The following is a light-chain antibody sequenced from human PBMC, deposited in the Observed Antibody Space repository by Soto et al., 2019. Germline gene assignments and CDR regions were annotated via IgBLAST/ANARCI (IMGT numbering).Light chain of an antibody. CDR2: DAS. J-gene: IGKJ2*01. CDR1: RSVDGY. V-gene: IGKV3-11*01. Sequence: EIVLTQSPATLSLSPGERATLSCRASRSVDGYLAWYQQKPGQAPRLLISDASNRATGIPARFSGSGSGTDFSLTISSLEPDDFAVYYCQQRSKWPYTFGRGTKLEIK. CDR3: QQRSKWPYT.